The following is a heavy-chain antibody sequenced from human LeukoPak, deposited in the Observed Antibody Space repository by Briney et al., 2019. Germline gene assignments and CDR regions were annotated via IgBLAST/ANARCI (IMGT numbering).Heavy chain of an antibody. D-gene: IGHD1-14*01. CDR2: IKQNGGEK. CDR3: ARAPENYYYYYMDV. J-gene: IGHJ6*03. V-gene: IGHV3-7*01. CDR1: GFSFSTYW. Sequence: GGSLRLSCAPSGFSFSTYWMSWVRQAPGKGLEWVANIKQNGGEKYYVESVKGRFTISRDNAKGSLYLQMNSLRAEDTAVYYCARAPENYYYYYMDVWGKGTTVTVSS.